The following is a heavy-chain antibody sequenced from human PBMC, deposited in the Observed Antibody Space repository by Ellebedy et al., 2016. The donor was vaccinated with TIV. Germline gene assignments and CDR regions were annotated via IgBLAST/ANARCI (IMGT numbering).Heavy chain of an antibody. CDR3: ARRGNYLGDAFDI. J-gene: IGHJ3*02. CDR2: SVGIGTTK. V-gene: IGHV3-48*02. Sequence: GGSLRLSXAAPGFTFSTYSMNWVRQAPGKGLEWLAFSVGIGTTKYYADSVNGRFTISRDNDKNSVYLQMNSLRDDDTAMYYCARRGNYLGDAFDIWGQGTMVAVSS. CDR1: GFTFSTYS. D-gene: IGHD1-26*01.